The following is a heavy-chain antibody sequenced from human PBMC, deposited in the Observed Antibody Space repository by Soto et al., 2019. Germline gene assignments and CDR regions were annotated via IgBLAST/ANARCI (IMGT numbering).Heavy chain of an antibody. CDR3: AKDLETVAGTFSAYFQH. CDR1: GFTFSSYA. D-gene: IGHD6-19*01. V-gene: IGHV3-23*01. CDR2: ISGSGGST. Sequence: GGSLRLSCAASGFTFSSYAMSWVRQAPGKGLEWVSAISGSGGSTYYADSVKGRFTNSRDNSKNTLYLQMNSLRAEDTAVYYCAKDLETVAGTFSAYFQHWGQGTLVTVSS. J-gene: IGHJ1*01.